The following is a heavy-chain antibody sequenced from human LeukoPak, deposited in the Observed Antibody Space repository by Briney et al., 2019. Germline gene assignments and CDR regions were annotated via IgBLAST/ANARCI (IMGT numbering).Heavy chain of an antibody. CDR2: MSGSGSST. CDR1: GFTFSSYW. D-gene: IGHD3-16*01. CDR3: AKGFMRWGEVYYMDV. V-gene: IGHV3-23*01. Sequence: PGGSLRLSCAASGFTFSSYWMHWVREAPGKGLEWVSTMSGSGSSTYYSDSVKGRFTISKDNSKNTLFLQMNSLRAEDTAVYYCAKGFMRWGEVYYMDVWGKGTTVTVSS. J-gene: IGHJ6*03.